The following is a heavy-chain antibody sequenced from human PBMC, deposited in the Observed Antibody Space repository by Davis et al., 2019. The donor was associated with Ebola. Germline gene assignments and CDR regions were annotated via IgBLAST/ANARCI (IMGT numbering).Heavy chain of an antibody. CDR3: ARAVGPCSTSSCLTWFGP. CDR2: IYHSGST. D-gene: IGHD2-2*01. CDR1: GYSISSGYY. V-gene: IGHV4-38-2*02. J-gene: IGHJ5*02. Sequence: PSETLSLTCTVSGYSISSGYYWGWIRQPPGKGLEWIGSIYHSGSTYYNPSLKSRVTISVDTSKNQFSLNLKSGTAFDSAIYYCARAVGPCSTSSCLTWFGPWGQGIVVTVSS.